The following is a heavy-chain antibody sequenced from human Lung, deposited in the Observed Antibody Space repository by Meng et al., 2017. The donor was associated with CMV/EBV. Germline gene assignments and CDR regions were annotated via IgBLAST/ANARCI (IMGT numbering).Heavy chain of an antibody. J-gene: IGHJ4*02. CDR2: IKQDGSEK. D-gene: IGHD3/OR15-3a*01. CDR1: GFTFSSYW. CDR3: ARVDFWTDQYYFDY. Sequence: GGSLRLXCAASGFTFSSYWMSWVRQAPGKGLEWVANIKQDGSEKYYVDSVKGRFTISRDNAKYSLYLQMNSLRAEDTAVYYCARVDFWTDQYYFDYWGQGXLVTVSS. V-gene: IGHV3-7*01.